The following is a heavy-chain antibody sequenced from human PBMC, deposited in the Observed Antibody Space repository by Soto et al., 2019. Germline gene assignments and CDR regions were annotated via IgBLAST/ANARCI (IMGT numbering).Heavy chain of an antibody. D-gene: IGHD2-15*01. J-gene: IGHJ4*02. Sequence: SETLSLTCAVYGGSFSGYYWSWIRQPPGKGLEWIGEINHSGSTNYNPSLKSRVTISVDTSKNQFSLKLSSVTAADTAVYYCARGNIGYCSGGSCPRNFDYWGQGTLVTVSS. CDR1: GGSFSGYY. CDR3: ARGNIGYCSGGSCPRNFDY. V-gene: IGHV4-34*01. CDR2: INHSGST.